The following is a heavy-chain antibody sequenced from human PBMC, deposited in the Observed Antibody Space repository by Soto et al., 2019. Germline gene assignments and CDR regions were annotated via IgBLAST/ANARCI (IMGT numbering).Heavy chain of an antibody. CDR3: ARGRYCLTGRCFPNWFDS. Sequence: QVQLLESGPGLVKPSQTLSLTCSVSGDSISNLDYFWAWIRQPPGQALEYIGYIYKSATTYYNPSFESRVATSVDTSKSQFSLNVTSVPAADTAVYFCARGRYCLTGRCFPNWFDSWGQGALVTVSS. D-gene: IGHD7-27*01. J-gene: IGHJ5*01. V-gene: IGHV4-30-4*01. CDR2: IYKSATT. CDR1: GDSISNLDYF.